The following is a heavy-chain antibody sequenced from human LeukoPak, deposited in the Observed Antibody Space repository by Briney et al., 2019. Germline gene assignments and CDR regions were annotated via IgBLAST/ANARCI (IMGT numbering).Heavy chain of an antibody. CDR1: GFTFSSYW. Sequence: PGGSLRLSCAASGFTFSSYWMSWVRQAPGKGLEWVANIKQDGSEKYYVDSVKGRFTISRDNAKNSLYLQMNSLRAEDTAVYYCARGYCSSTSCYFLAPGVYYFDYWGQGTLVTVSS. J-gene: IGHJ4*02. V-gene: IGHV3-7*04. CDR3: ARGYCSSTSCYFLAPGVYYFDY. CDR2: IKQDGSEK. D-gene: IGHD2-2*01.